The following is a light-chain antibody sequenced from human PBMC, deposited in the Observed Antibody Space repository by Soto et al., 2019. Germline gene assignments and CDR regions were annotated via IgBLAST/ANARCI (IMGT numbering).Light chain of an antibody. Sequence: QSALTQPASVSGSPGQSITISCTGTSSDFGGYNYVSWYQQHPGKAPKRMIYDVSNRPSGVSNRFSGSKSGNTASLTISGLQAEDGADYYCSSYTSGSTLYVFGTGTKVTV. CDR1: SSDFGGYNY. CDR2: DVS. J-gene: IGLJ1*01. CDR3: SSYTSGSTLYV. V-gene: IGLV2-14*01.